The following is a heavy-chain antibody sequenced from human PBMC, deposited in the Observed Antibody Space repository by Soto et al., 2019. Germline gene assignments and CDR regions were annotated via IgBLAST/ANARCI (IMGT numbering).Heavy chain of an antibody. D-gene: IGHD6-13*01. CDR2: IYYSGST. CDR3: ARGSSWYDAFDI. J-gene: IGHJ3*02. Sequence: QVQLQESGPGPVKPSETLSLTCTVSGASISSYYWSWIRQPPGKGLEWIGYIYYSGSTNYNPSLRSRXXIXAXXSKNQFSLTLTSVTAADTAVYYCARGSSWYDAFDIWGQGTMVTVSS. V-gene: IGHV4-59*08. CDR1: GASISSYY.